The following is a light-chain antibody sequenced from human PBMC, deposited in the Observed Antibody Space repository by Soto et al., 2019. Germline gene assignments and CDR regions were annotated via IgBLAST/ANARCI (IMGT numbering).Light chain of an antibody. J-gene: IGKJ1*01. CDR3: QQHDQGWT. Sequence: EMVMTQSPATLSVSLGERATLSCRASQSVRTKLVWYQQKPGQAPRLLIYGASTRATGTPARFSGSGYGTEFILTISNLQSEDFAVYYCQQHDQGWTFGQGTKVEIK. CDR2: GAS. V-gene: IGKV3-15*01. CDR1: QSVRTK.